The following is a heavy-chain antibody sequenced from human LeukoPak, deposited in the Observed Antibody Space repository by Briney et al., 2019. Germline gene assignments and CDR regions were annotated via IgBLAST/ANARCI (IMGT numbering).Heavy chain of an antibody. CDR3: VRVTHSSYSYGYGHGDY. CDR1: GFTFSSYG. Sequence: GGSLRLSCAASGFTFSSYGMHWVRQAPGKGLEWVAVIWYDGSNKYYADSVKGRFTISRDNSKNTLYLQMNSLRAEDTAVYYCVRVTHSSYSYGYGHGDYWGQGTLVTDSS. J-gene: IGHJ4*02. CDR2: IWYDGSNK. V-gene: IGHV3-33*01. D-gene: IGHD5-18*01.